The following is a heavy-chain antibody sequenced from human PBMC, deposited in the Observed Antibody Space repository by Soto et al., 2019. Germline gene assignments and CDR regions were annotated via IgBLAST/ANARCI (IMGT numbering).Heavy chain of an antibody. CDR3: VRLKVLATIANYFDS. V-gene: IGHV4-39*01. D-gene: IGHD2-8*02. Sequence: PSETLSLTGTVSGGSVSSSSYYWGWVRQPPGKGLEWIGSVYYSGSTYYNPSLESRVTISVDKSKNQFSLKLMSLSGADTAVYYCVRLKVLATIANYFDSWRQ. CDR1: GGSVSSSSYY. CDR2: VYYSGST. J-gene: IGHJ4*02.